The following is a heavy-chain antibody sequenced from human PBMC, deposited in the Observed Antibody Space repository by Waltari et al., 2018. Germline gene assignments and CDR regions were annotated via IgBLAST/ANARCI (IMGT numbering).Heavy chain of an antibody. J-gene: IGHJ4*02. CDR1: GGPFNHSG. V-gene: IGHV1-69*01. CDR3: AFDGSGSEDYFDF. D-gene: IGHD3-10*01. Sequence: VQLVQSGAEVKKPGSSVKVSCKVSGGPFNHSGISWVRQAPGQGLEWMGGVIPVLGAANYAQKFQGRVIISADESSGTVYMELSSLRSGDTAIYYCAFDGSGSEDYFDFWGQGTLVTVSS. CDR2: VIPVLGAA.